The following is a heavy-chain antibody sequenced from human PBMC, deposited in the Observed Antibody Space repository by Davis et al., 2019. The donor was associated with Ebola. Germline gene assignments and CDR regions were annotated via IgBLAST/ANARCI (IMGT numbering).Heavy chain of an antibody. D-gene: IGHD2-15*01. CDR2: IRTKPNSYAT. V-gene: IGHV3-73*01. CDR1: GFTFTASS. J-gene: IGHJ4*02. Sequence: PGGSLRLSCAASGFTFTASSIHWVRQASGKGLEWVGRIRTKPNSYATSYAASVTGRFTISRDDSKNTAYLQMDSLKTEDTAVYYCSRYLDCSGGSCYNYWGQGTLVTVSS. CDR3: SRYLDCSGGSCYNY.